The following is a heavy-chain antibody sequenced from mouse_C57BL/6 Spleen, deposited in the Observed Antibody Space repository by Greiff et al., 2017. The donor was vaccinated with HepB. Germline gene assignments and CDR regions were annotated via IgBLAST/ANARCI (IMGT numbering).Heavy chain of an antibody. CDR2: IDPENGDT. Sequence: VQLKQSGAELVRPGASVKLSCTASGFNIKDDYMHWVKQRPEQGLEWIGWIDPENGDTEYASKFQGKATITADTSSNTAYLQLSSLTSEDTAVYYCTTYGYSNYVYFDYWGQGTTLTVSS. CDR1: GFNIKDDY. V-gene: IGHV14-4*01. CDR3: TTYGYSNYVYFDY. D-gene: IGHD2-5*01. J-gene: IGHJ2*01.